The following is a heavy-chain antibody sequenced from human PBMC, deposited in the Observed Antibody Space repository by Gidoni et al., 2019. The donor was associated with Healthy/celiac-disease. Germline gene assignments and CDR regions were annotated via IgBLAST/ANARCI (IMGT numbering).Heavy chain of an antibody. V-gene: IGHV3-23*01. Sequence: EVQLLESGGGLVQPGGSLRLSCAASGFTFSSYAMSWVRQAPGKGLEWVSAISGSGGSTYYADSVKGRFTISRDNSKNTLYLQMNSLRAEDTAVYYCAKYYGSIPSPPPNIDYWGQGTLVTVSS. CDR2: ISGSGGST. J-gene: IGHJ4*02. D-gene: IGHD3-10*01. CDR3: AKYYGSIPSPPPNIDY. CDR1: GFTFSSYA.